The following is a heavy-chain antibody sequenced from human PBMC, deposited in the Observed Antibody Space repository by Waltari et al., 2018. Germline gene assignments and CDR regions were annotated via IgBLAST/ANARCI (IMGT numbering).Heavy chain of an antibody. J-gene: IGHJ3*02. V-gene: IGHV4-59*08. Sequence: QVQLQESGPGLVKPSETLSLTCTVSGGSISSYYWSWIRQPPGKGLEWIGYIDYSGSTNDNPSLKSRVTISVDTSKNQCSLKLSSVTAADTAVYYCARLPCSTSCYFGAFDIWGQGTMVTVSS. CDR3: ARLPCSTSCYFGAFDI. D-gene: IGHD2-2*01. CDR2: IDYSGST. CDR1: GGSISSYY.